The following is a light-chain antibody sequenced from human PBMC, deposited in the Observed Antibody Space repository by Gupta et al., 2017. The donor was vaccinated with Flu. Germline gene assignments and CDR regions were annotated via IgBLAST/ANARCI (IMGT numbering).Light chain of an antibody. CDR3: QQYAALPT. CDR2: DGS. CDR1: QYVTNNY. J-gene: IGKJ4*01. V-gene: IGKV3-20*01. Sequence: LSCRASQYVTNNYLAWYQQKPGQAPRLLIYDGSTGATDIPHRFSGSGSGTDFTLIINELEPEDFAIYYCQQYAALPTFGGGTKVEI.